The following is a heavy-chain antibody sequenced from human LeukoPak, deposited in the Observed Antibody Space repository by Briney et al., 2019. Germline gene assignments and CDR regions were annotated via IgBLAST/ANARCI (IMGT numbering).Heavy chain of an antibody. CDR1: GFTFDDYA. J-gene: IGHJ4*02. V-gene: IGHV3-9*01. CDR2: ISWNSGSI. D-gene: IGHD3-3*02. Sequence: PGRSLRLSCAASGFTFDDYAMHWVRQAPGKGLEWVSGISWNSGSIGYADSVKGRFTISRDNAKNSLYLQMNSLRAEDTALYYCAKDSSFVTVAYYFDYWGQGTLVTVSS. CDR3: AKDSSFVTVAYYFDY.